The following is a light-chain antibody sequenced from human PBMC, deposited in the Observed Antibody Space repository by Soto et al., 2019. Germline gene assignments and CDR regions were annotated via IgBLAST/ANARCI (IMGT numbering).Light chain of an antibody. V-gene: IGKV3-15*01. CDR3: KQYNNWPQT. J-gene: IGKJ5*01. CDR2: DAS. CDR1: QSLRSS. Sequence: ETMMTQSPDTLSVSLGERATLSCRASQSLRSSLAWYQQKPGQAPRLLIYDASTRATGIPARFSGSGSGTDFTLTISGLQSEDFAVYYCKQYNNWPQTFGQGTRLEIK.